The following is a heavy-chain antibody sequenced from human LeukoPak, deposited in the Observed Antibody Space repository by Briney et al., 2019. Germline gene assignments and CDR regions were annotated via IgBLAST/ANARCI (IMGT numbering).Heavy chain of an antibody. CDR1: GYTFTSYG. CDR2: ISAYNGNT. J-gene: IGHJ4*02. D-gene: IGHD6-13*01. V-gene: IGHV1-18*01. Sequence: ASVKVSCKASGYTFTSYGISRVRQAPGQGGEGMGWISAYNGNTNYAQKLQGRVTMTTDTSTSTAYMELRSLRSDDTAVYYCARDLAGTPYYFDYWGQGTLVTVSS. CDR3: ARDLAGTPYYFDY.